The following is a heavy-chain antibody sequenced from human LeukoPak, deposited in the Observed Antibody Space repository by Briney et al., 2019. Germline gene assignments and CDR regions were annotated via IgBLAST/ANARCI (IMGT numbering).Heavy chain of an antibody. J-gene: IGHJ4*02. V-gene: IGHV3-48*01. Sequence: PGESLRLSCAVSGLTFSGYIMNWVRQAPGKGLEWVSFIGTSGNTIYYADSVKGRFTVSRDNAKNSLYLQMNSLRAEDTAVYYGARDQWLDYWGQGTLVTVSS. CDR3: ARDQWLDY. CDR1: GLTFSGYI. D-gene: IGHD6-19*01. CDR2: IGTSGNTI.